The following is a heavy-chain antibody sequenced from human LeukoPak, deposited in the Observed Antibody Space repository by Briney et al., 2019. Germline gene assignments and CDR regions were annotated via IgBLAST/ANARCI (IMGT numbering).Heavy chain of an antibody. D-gene: IGHD2-2*01. CDR3: AKDRGWVVPAAFDY. CDR1: GFTFSSYG. V-gene: IGHV3-23*01. J-gene: IGHJ4*02. Sequence: TGGSLRLSCAASGFTFSSYGMHWVRQAPGKGLEWVSAISGSGGSTYYADSVKGRFTISRDNSKNTLYLQMNSLRAEDTAVYYCAKDRGWVVPAAFDYWGQGTLVTVSS. CDR2: ISGSGGST.